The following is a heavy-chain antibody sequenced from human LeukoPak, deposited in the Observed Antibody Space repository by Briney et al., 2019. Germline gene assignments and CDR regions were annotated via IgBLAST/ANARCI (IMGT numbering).Heavy chain of an antibody. CDR2: IIPIFGTA. Sequence: SVKVSCKASGGTFSSYAISWVRRAPGQGLEWMGGIIPIFGTANYAQKFQGRVTITADKSTSTAYMELSSLRSEDTAVYYCARALGSSSLRQRYYYYYMDVWGKGTTVTVSS. CDR3: ARALGSSSLRQRYYYYYMDV. V-gene: IGHV1-69*06. D-gene: IGHD6-6*01. CDR1: GGTFSSYA. J-gene: IGHJ6*03.